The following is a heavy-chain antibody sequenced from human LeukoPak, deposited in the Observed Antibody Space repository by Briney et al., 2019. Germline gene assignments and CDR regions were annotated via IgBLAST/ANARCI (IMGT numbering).Heavy chain of an antibody. Sequence: EASVKVSCKASGYTFTSYGISWVRQAPGQGLEWMGWISAYNGNTNYAQKLQGRVTMTTDTSTSTAYMELRSLRSDDTAVYYCARDATIFGVVIIPVDYWGQGTLSPSPQ. J-gene: IGHJ4*02. CDR1: GYTFTSYG. CDR2: ISAYNGNT. D-gene: IGHD3-3*01. V-gene: IGHV1-18*01. CDR3: ARDATIFGVVIIPVDY.